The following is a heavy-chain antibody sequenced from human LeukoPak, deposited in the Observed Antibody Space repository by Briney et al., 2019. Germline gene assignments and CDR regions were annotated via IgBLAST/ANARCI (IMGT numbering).Heavy chain of an antibody. Sequence: SETLPLTCSASGYPASSGFYWGWIRQPPGKGLEWIGSIYHSGTTFYNASLQSRVSISVDTAKKNLSLKLSSLTAADTALYYCARRDYVWGSDRSYFDYWGLGTLVTVSS. J-gene: IGHJ4*02. V-gene: IGHV4-38-2*01. D-gene: IGHD3-16*02. CDR1: GYPASSGFY. CDR3: ARRDYVWGSDRSYFDY. CDR2: IYHSGTT.